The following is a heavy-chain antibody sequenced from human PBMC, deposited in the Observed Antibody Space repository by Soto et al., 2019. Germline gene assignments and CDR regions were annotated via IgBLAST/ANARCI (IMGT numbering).Heavy chain of an antibody. V-gene: IGHV4-59*01. CDR1: GGSISSYY. CDR3: ARAYYDFWSGYLKYWYFDL. D-gene: IGHD3-3*01. J-gene: IGHJ2*01. CDR2: IYYSGST. Sequence: QVQLQESGPGLVKPSETLSLTCTVSGGSISSYYWSWIRQPPGKGLEWIGYIYYSGSTNYNPSLKRRVTISVDTSKNQFSLKLSSVTAADTAVYYCARAYYDFWSGYLKYWYFDLWGRGTLVTVSS.